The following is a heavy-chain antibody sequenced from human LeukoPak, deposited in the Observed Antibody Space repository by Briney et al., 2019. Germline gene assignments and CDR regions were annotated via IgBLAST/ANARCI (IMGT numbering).Heavy chain of an antibody. CDR2: ISAYNGNT. CDR1: GYTFTSYG. Sequence: ASVKVSCKASGYTFTSYGISWVRQAPGQGLEWMGWISAYNGNTNYAQKLQGRVTMTTDTSTSTVYMELSSLRSEDTAVYYCARAGVGSSSSVRYYYGMDVWGQGTTVTVSS. V-gene: IGHV1-18*01. J-gene: IGHJ6*02. D-gene: IGHD6-6*01. CDR3: ARAGVGSSSSVRYYYGMDV.